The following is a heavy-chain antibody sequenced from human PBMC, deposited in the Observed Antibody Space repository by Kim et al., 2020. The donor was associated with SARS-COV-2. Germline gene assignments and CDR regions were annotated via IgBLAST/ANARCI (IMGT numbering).Heavy chain of an antibody. J-gene: IGHJ6*02. Sequence: SETLSLTCAVYGGSFSGYYWSWIRQPPGKGLEWIGEINHSGSTNYNPSLKSRVTISVDTSKNQFSLKLSSVTAADTAVYYCARGGIAVAGASYYYYYGMDVWGQGTTVTVSS. V-gene: IGHV4-34*01. CDR1: GGSFSGYY. CDR2: INHSGST. CDR3: ARGGIAVAGASYYYYYGMDV. D-gene: IGHD6-19*01.